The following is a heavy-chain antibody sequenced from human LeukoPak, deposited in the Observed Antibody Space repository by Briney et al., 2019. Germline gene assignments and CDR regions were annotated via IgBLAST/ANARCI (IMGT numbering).Heavy chain of an antibody. CDR3: ARVWWKVRLAAAGMFNGMDV. Sequence: GASVKVSCKASGYTFTSYDINWVRQATGQGLEWMGWMNPNSGNTGYAQKFQGRVTMTRNTSISTAYMKLSSLRSEDTAVYYCARVWWKVRLAAAGMFNGMDVWGQGTTVTVSS. D-gene: IGHD6-13*01. CDR1: GYTFTSYD. V-gene: IGHV1-8*01. CDR2: MNPNSGNT. J-gene: IGHJ6*02.